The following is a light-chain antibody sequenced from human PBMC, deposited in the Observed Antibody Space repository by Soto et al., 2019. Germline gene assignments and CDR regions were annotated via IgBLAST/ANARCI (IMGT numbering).Light chain of an antibody. CDR2: DTS. CDR3: QHYGSSRT. Sequence: EIVLTQSPDTLSLSPGERATLSCRASQSASSRYLAWYQQKPGQAPRLLMYDTSSRATGIPDRFSGSGSGTDFTLTISRLEPEDFAVYYCQHYGSSRTFGQGTKVEIK. J-gene: IGKJ1*01. CDR1: QSASSRY. V-gene: IGKV3-20*01.